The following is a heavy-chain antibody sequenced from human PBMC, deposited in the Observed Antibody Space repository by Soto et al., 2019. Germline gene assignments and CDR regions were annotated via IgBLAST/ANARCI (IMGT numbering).Heavy chain of an antibody. CDR1: GYTFTSYG. D-gene: IGHD2-2*01. Sequence: ASVKVSCKASGYTFTSYGISWVRQAPGQGLEWMGWISAYNGNTNYAQKLQGRVTMTTDTSTSTAYMELRSLRSDDTAVYYCARERELGYCSSTSCPYPYYYYGMDVWGQGTTVTVSS. CDR2: ISAYNGNT. CDR3: ARERELGYCSSTSCPYPYYYYGMDV. J-gene: IGHJ6*02. V-gene: IGHV1-18*01.